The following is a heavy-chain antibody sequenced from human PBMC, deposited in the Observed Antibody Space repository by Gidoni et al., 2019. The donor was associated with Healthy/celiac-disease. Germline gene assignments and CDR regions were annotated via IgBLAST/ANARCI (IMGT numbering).Heavy chain of an antibody. V-gene: IGHV3-30*18. D-gene: IGHD6-13*01. CDR3: AKTGIAAAFFDY. J-gene: IGHJ4*02. CDR1: GFTFSSYG. CDR2: ISYDGSNK. Sequence: QVQLVESGGGVVQPGRSLRLSCAASGFTFSSYGMHWVRQAPGKGLEWVAVISYDGSNKYYADSVKGRFTISRDNSKNTLYLQMNSLRAEDTAVYYCAKTGIAAAFFDYWGQGTLVTVSS.